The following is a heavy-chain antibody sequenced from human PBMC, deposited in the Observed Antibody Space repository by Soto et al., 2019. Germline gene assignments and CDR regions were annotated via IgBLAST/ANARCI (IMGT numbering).Heavy chain of an antibody. V-gene: IGHV3-30-3*02. J-gene: IGHJ4*02. CDR3: ASIADQYYFDY. D-gene: IGHD6-13*01. CDR1: GVTFSSYA. Sequence: GGPLRLSCSASGVTFSSYAMHWVRQAPGKGLEWVAVISYDGSNKYYADSVKGRFTISRDNSKNTLYLQMNSLRAEDTAVYYCASIADQYYFDYWGQGTLVTVSS. CDR2: ISYDGSNK.